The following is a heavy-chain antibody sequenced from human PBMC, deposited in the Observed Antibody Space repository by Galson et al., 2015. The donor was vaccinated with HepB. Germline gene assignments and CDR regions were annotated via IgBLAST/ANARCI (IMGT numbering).Heavy chain of an antibody. CDR3: ARTYSSSWYGGGGYYYYGMDV. D-gene: IGHD6-13*01. Sequence: SVKVSCKASGYTFTSYGISWVRQAPGQGLEWMGWISAYNGNTNYAQKLQGRVTMTTDTSTSTAYMELRSLRSDDTAVYYCARTYSSSWYGGGGYYYYGMDVWGQGTTVTVSS. CDR2: ISAYNGNT. J-gene: IGHJ6*02. V-gene: IGHV1-18*04. CDR1: GYTFTSYG.